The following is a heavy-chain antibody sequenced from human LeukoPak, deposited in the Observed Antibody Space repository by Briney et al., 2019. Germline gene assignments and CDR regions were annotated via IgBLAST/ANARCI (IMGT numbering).Heavy chain of an antibody. V-gene: IGHV3-7*01. CDR1: GFTFSSYW. J-gene: IGHJ4*02. CDR3: ARDDGSSGWYGAGFFDY. Sequence: GGSLRLSCAASGFTFSSYWMSWVRQAPGKGLEWVANIKQDGSEKYYVDSVKGRFTISRDNAKNSLYLQMNSLRAEDTAVYYCARDDGSSGWYGAGFFDYWGQGTLVTVSS. D-gene: IGHD6-19*01. CDR2: IKQDGSEK.